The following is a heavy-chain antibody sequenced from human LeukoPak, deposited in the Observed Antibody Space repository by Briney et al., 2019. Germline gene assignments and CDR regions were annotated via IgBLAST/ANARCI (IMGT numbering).Heavy chain of an antibody. CDR1: GFTFSSYA. CDR2: ITGSSTST. Sequence: GGSLRLSCAASGFTFSSYAMSWVRQAPGKGLEWVSTITGSSTSTFYADSVKGRFTISRDNSQNTVYLQMNSLRAEDTAVYYCARDYSPYYYGMDGWGQGTTVTVSS. CDR3: ARDYSPYYYGMDG. D-gene: IGHD2-21*01. J-gene: IGHJ6*02. V-gene: IGHV3-23*01.